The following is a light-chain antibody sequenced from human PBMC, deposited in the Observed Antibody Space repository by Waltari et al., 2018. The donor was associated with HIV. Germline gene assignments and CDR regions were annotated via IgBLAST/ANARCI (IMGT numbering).Light chain of an antibody. Sequence: QSVLTQPPSVSAAPGPQVTRSCSGSSSNIGRTSVAWYQHLPGTAPTLVIYETNKRPSGIPDRFSGSKSGTSGTLDITGLQTGDEADYYCGAWDNSLGGVVFGGGTKLTVL. J-gene: IGLJ2*01. V-gene: IGLV1-51*02. CDR1: SSNIGRTS. CDR3: GAWDNSLGGVV. CDR2: ETN.